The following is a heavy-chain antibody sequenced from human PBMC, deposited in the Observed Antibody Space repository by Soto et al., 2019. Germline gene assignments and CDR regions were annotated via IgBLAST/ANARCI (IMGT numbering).Heavy chain of an antibody. J-gene: IGHJ4*02. V-gene: IGHV4-34*01. D-gene: IGHD2-8*02. Sequence: SETLSLTCAVYGGSFSGYDWTWIRQPPGTGLEWIGEINHSGSTNYNPSLKSRFTISVDTSKNQFSLKLTSVTAADTAVYYCARDKITGLFDYWGQGTLVTVSS. CDR3: ARDKITGLFDY. CDR2: INHSGST. CDR1: GGSFSGYD.